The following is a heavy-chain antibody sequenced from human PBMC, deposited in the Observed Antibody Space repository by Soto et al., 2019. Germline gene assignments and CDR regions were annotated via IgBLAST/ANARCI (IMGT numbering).Heavy chain of an antibody. CDR1: GFTFSSHG. CDR2: ISGDGSNT. J-gene: IGHJ4*02. Sequence: SLRLSCAASGFTFSSHGMHWVRQAPGQGLVWVAAISGDGSNTHYADSVKGRFTISRDNTKNTLYLRMNSLRADDTAVYYCASIPMVRGPSDYWGQGALVTVSS. V-gene: IGHV3-30*03. CDR3: ASIPMVRGPSDY. D-gene: IGHD3-10*01.